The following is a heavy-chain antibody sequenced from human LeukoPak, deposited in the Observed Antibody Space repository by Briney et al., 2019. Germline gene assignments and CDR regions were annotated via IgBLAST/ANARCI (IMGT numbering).Heavy chain of an antibody. Sequence: SGPTLVKPTQTLTLTCTFSGFSLTTSGVGVGWIRQPPGKALEWLALIYWDDDKRYSPSLKSRVTITKDTSKNQVVLTMTNMDPVDTATYYCSRTRRGQIGWTNDYWGQGTLVTVSS. J-gene: IGHJ4*02. CDR1: GFSLTTSGVG. D-gene: IGHD6-19*01. CDR2: IYWDDDK. CDR3: SRTRRGQIGWTNDY. V-gene: IGHV2-5*02.